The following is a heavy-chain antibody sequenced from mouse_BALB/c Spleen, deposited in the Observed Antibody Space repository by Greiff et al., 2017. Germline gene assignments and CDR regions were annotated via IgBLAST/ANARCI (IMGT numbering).Heavy chain of an antibody. CDR3: AREDGYGFAY. Sequence: VQGVESGPGLVAPSQSLSITCTVSGFSLTSYGVHWVRQPPGKGLEWLGVIWAGGSTNYNSALMSRLSISKDNSKSQVFLKMNSLQTDDTAMYYCAREDGYGFAYWGQGTLVTVSA. CDR2: IWAGGST. CDR1: GFSLTSYG. V-gene: IGHV2-9*02. J-gene: IGHJ3*01. D-gene: IGHD1-2*01.